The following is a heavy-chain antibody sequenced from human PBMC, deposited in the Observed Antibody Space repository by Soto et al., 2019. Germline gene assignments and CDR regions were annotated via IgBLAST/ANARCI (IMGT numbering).Heavy chain of an antibody. D-gene: IGHD5-18*01. CDR2: INPKSGGT. CDR3: ARDGYLYGYAFDH. Sequence: QVQLVQSGAEVKKPGASVKVSCKASGYTFTGYYMHWVRQAPGQGLEWMGWINPKSGGTNYAQKFQGRVTMTSDTSSSTAYMELSSLRSDDTAVYYCARDGYLYGYAFDHWGQGTLVTVSS. V-gene: IGHV1-2*02. CDR1: GYTFTGYY. J-gene: IGHJ4*02.